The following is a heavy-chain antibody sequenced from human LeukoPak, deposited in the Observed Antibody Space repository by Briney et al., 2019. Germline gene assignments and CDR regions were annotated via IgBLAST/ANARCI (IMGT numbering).Heavy chain of an antibody. J-gene: IGHJ6*03. V-gene: IGHV1-8*01. D-gene: IGHD2-2*01. CDR2: MNPNSDNT. CDR1: GYTFTSYE. CDR3: ARRGYCSSTSCPRRYFYYYMDV. Sequence: WASVKVSCKASGYTFTSYEINWVRQATGQGLEWMGWMNPNSDNTGYAQKFQSRVTMTRNTSISTAYMELSSLRSEDTAVYYCARRGYCSSTSCPRRYFYYYMDVWGKGTTVTISS.